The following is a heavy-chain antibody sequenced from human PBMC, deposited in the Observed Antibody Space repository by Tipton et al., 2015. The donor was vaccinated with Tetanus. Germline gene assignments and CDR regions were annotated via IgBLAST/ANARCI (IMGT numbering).Heavy chain of an antibody. D-gene: IGHD2-15*01. Sequence: SLRLSCAASGFIFSSYGIHWVRQAPGKGLEWVAVSWYDGTDKYYADSVKGRFTISRDNSKNTLYLQMNSLRAEGTAVYYCAREGDCGGGRCFAGGVDNWGQGAQVTVSS. CDR3: AREGDCGGGRCFAGGVDN. CDR2: SWYDGTDK. V-gene: IGHV3-33*01. J-gene: IGHJ4*02. CDR1: GFIFSSYG.